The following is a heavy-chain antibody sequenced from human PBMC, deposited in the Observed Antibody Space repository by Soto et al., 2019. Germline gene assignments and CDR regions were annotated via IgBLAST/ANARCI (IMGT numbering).Heavy chain of an antibody. Sequence: PSETLSLTCAVYGGSFSGYYWSWIRQPPGKGLEWIGEINHSGSTNYNPSLKSRVTISVDTSKNQFSLKLSSVTAADTAVYYCERGRSGRFGMWGQGTLVTVSS. CDR2: INHSGST. CDR3: ERGRSGRFGM. D-gene: IGHD1-26*01. CDR1: GGSFSGYY. V-gene: IGHV4-34*01. J-gene: IGHJ4*02.